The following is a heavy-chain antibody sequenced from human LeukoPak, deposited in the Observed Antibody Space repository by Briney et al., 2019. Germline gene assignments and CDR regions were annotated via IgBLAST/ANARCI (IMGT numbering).Heavy chain of an antibody. J-gene: IGHJ5*02. CDR2: VWYDGRNR. D-gene: IGHD3-16*01. V-gene: IGHV3-33*01. CDR1: GYTFSRHG. CDR3: ARLWGGNGYSGGSLNL. Sequence: GGSLRLSFAASGYTFSRHGIHWVRQAPGKGLEWVAVVWYDGRNRDYVDSVKGRFTISKDNSNNMVFLQMDRLRAEDTAVYYCARLWGGNGYSGGSLNLWGQGTLVTVSS.